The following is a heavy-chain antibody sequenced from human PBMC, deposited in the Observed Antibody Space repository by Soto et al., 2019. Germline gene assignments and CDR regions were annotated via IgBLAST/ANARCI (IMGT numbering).Heavy chain of an antibody. J-gene: IGHJ6*02. V-gene: IGHV6-1*01. Sequence: LSQTLSLTCAISGDSVSSNSAAWNWIRQSPSRGLEWLGRTYYRSKWYNDYAVSVKSRITINPDTSKNQFSLQLNSVTPEDTAVYYCAREATSFGYYYYGMDVWGQGTTVTVS. CDR1: GDSVSSNSAA. D-gene: IGHD3-10*01. CDR3: AREATSFGYYYYGMDV. CDR2: TYYRSKWYN.